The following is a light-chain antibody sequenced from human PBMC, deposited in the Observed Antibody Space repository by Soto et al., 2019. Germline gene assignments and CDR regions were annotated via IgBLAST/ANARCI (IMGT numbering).Light chain of an antibody. J-gene: IGKJ2*01. CDR3: QQYNSWYT. Sequence: EIVMTQSPATLSVSPGERATLSCRASQRISGYLAWYQQKPGQAPRLLIYDASNRATGIPVRFSGSGSGTEFTLTISSLQSEDFAVYYCQQYNSWYTFGQGTKVDI. V-gene: IGKV3D-15*01. CDR2: DAS. CDR1: QRISGY.